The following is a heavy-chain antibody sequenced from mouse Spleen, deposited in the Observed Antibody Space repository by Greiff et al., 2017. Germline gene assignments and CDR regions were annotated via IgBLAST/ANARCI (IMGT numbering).Heavy chain of an antibody. CDR1: GYTFTGYE. V-gene: IGHV1-15*01. D-gene: IGHD1-1*02. CDR3: NRWVDY. Sequence: QVQLQQSGAGLVRPGASVTLSCKASGYTFTGYEMYWVNQTPVHGLEWIGAIDPETGGTAYNQKFKGKAILTADKSSSTAYMELRSLTSEDSAVYYCNRWVDYWGQGTTLTVSS. CDR2: IDPETGGT. J-gene: IGHJ2*01.